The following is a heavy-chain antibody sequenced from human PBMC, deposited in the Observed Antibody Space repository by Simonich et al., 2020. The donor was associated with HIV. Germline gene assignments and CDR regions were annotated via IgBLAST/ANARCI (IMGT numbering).Heavy chain of an antibody. V-gene: IGHV4-31*03. D-gene: IGHD2-15*01. Sequence: QVQLQESGPGLVKPSQTLSLTFTVSGGSISSGAYYLSWIRQHPGKGLEWIAYIYSSESTNDSPPLKTRVTISVDTSNNQFSLMLSSVTAADTAVYYCVSHVVVENHAGFDIWGQGTMVTVSS. CDR2: IYSSEST. CDR1: GGSISSGAYY. CDR3: VSHVVVENHAGFDI. J-gene: IGHJ3*02.